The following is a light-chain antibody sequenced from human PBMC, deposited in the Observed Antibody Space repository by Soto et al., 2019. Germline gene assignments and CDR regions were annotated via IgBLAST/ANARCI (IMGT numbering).Light chain of an antibody. J-gene: IGKJ4*01. CDR3: QQYYSTLT. CDR2: WAS. CDR1: QSVLYSSNTKNY. V-gene: IGKV4-1*01. Sequence: DIVMTQSPDSLAVSLGERATINCKSSQSVLYSSNTKNYLAWYQQKPGQPPKLLIYWASTRESGVPDRFSGSGSGTDFTLTICSLQAEDVAVYYGQQYYSTLTFGGGTKVEIK.